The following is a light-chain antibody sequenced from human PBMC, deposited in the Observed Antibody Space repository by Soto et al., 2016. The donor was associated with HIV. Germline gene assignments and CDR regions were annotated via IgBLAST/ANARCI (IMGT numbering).Light chain of an antibody. V-gene: IGKV2-28*01. CDR1: QSLLHSNGYNY. J-gene: IGKJ1*01. CDR2: LGS. CDR3: MQPLQTPWT. Sequence: DIVMTQSPLSLPVNIGEPASISCRSSQSLLHSNGYNYLDWYLQKPGQSPQLLIYLGSNRASGVPDRFSGSGSGTDFTLKISRVEAEDVGVYFCMQPLQTPWTFGQGPRWKSN.